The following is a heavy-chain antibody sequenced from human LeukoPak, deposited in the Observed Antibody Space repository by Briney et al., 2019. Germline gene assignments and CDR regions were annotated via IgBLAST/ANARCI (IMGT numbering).Heavy chain of an antibody. CDR1: GGSISSGDYY. CDR3: ARLMVRGVRLDP. CDR2: IYYSGST. V-gene: IGHV4-30-4*01. Sequence: PSQTLSLTCTVSGGSISSGDYYWSWIRQPPGKGLEWIGYIYYSGSTYYNPSLKSRVTISVDTSKNQFSLKLSSVTAADTAVYSCARLMVRGVRLDPWGQGTLVTVSS. J-gene: IGHJ5*02. D-gene: IGHD3-10*01.